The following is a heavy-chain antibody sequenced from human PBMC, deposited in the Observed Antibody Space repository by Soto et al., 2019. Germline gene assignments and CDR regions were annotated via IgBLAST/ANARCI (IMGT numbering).Heavy chain of an antibody. CDR2: IIPIFGTA. D-gene: IGHD6-19*01. CDR3: AVVAVADYNWFDP. CDR1: GGTFGSYA. V-gene: IGHV1-69*13. J-gene: IGHJ5*02. Sequence: SVKVSCKASGGTFGSYAISWVRQAPGQGLEWMGGIIPIFGTANYAQKFQGRVTITADESTSTAYMELSSLRSEDTAVYYCAVVAVADYNWFDPWGQGTLVTVSS.